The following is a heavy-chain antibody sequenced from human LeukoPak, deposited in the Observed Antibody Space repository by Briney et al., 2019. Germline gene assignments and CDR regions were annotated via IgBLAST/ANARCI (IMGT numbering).Heavy chain of an antibody. CDR1: GFTFSSYA. J-gene: IGHJ4*02. Sequence: GGSLRLSCAASGFTFSSYAMHWVRQAPGKGLEWVAVISYDGSNKYYADSVKGRFTISRDNSKNTLYLRMNSLRAEDTAVYYCARDDSVYRIAAAGTNYWGQGTLVTVSS. CDR2: ISYDGSNK. D-gene: IGHD6-13*01. CDR3: ARDDSVYRIAAAGTNY. V-gene: IGHV3-30-3*01.